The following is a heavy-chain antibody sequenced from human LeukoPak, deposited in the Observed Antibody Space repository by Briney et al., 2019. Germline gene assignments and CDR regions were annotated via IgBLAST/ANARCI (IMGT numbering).Heavy chain of an antibody. CDR1: GYTFTSYD. CDR3: ARVLGMSGSYYYY. J-gene: IGHJ4*02. Sequence: ASVKVSCKASGYTFTSYDIDWVRQATGQGLEWMGWMNPNSGNTGYAQKFQGRVTMTRNTSISTAYMELSSLRSDDTAVYYCARVLGMSGSYYYYWGQGTLVTVSS. CDR2: MNPNSGNT. D-gene: IGHD1-26*01. V-gene: IGHV1-8*01.